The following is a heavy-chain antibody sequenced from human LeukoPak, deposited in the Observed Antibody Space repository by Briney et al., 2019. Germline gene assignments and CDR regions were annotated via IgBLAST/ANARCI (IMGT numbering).Heavy chain of an antibody. CDR3: AKDKYNFWSGSNYYYMDV. D-gene: IGHD3-3*01. CDR2: ISPGGGTT. CDR1: GFAFGSEA. V-gene: IGHV3-23*01. J-gene: IGHJ6*03. Sequence: GGSLRLSCAVSGFAFGSEAMSWVRQSPARGLEWVASISPGGGTTYYADYVKGRFTISRDNSKNTLYLQMNSLRAEDTAVYYCAKDKYNFWSGSNYYYMDVWGKGTTVTVSS.